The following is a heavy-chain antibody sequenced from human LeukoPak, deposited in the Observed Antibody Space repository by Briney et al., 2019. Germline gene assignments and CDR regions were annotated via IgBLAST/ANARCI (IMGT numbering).Heavy chain of an antibody. CDR1: GASISSSNFY. CDR2: IYYGETT. J-gene: IGHJ3*02. Sequence: PSETLSLTCTVSGASISSSNFYWDWIRQSPGKGLEWIGNIYYGETTSYNPSFKSRVTISVDSSKNQFSLKLSSVTAADTAVYYCARVTQPGYDSSGYYYVGYAFDIWGQGTMVTVSS. D-gene: IGHD3-22*01. V-gene: IGHV4-39*07. CDR3: ARVTQPGYDSSGYYYVGYAFDI.